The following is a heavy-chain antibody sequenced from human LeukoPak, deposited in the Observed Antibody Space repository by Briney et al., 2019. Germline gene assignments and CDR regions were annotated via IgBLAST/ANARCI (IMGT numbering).Heavy chain of an antibody. V-gene: IGHV3-23*01. D-gene: IGHD3-10*01. CDR2: ISGSGGST. CDR1: GFTFSSYA. Sequence: GGSLRLSCAASGFTFSSYAMSWVRQAPGKGLEWVSGISGSGGSTYYADSVEGRFTISRDNSKNTLYLQMNSLRDEDTAVYYCAKDYGSGNYFDYRGQGTLVTVSS. CDR3: AKDYGSGNYFDY. J-gene: IGHJ4*02.